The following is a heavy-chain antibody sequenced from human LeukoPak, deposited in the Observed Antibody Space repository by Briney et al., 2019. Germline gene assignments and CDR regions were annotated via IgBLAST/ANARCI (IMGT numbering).Heavy chain of an antibody. V-gene: IGHV3-20*04. CDR3: ARVSYYYDSGSPDY. CDR2: INWNGGST. CDR1: GFTFSSYA. Sequence: GGSLRLSCAASGFTFSSYAMHWVRQAPGKGLEWVSGINWNGGSTGYADSVKGRFTISRDNAKNSLYLQMNNLRAEDTALYYCARVSYYYDSGSPDYWGQGTLVTVSS. J-gene: IGHJ4*02. D-gene: IGHD3-10*01.